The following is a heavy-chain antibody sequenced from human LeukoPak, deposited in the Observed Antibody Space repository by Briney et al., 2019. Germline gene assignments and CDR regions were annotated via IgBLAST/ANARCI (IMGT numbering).Heavy chain of an antibody. CDR2: IYSGGST. CDR1: GFTVSSNY. J-gene: IGHJ1*01. CDR3: AKPDDYGALGNFQH. V-gene: IGHV3-53*01. D-gene: IGHD4-17*01. Sequence: GGSLRLSCAASGFTVSSNYMSWVRQAPGKGLEWVSVIYSGGSTYYADSVKGRFTISRDNSKNTLYLQMNSLRAEDTAVYYCAKPDDYGALGNFQHWGQGTLVTVSS.